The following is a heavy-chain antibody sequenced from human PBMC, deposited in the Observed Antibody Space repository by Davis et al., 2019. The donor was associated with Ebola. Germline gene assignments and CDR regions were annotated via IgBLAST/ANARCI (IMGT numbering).Heavy chain of an antibody. CDR2: INPSGGST. V-gene: IGHV1-46*01. D-gene: IGHD1-1*01. CDR1: GYTFTSYY. Sequence: ASVKVSCKASGYTFTSYYMYWVRQAPGQGLEWMGIINPSGGSTTYAQKFQGRVTMTRDTSTSKVYMELSSLRSDDTAVYYCARENVDEYYFDYWGQGTLVTVSS. J-gene: IGHJ4*02. CDR3: ARENVDEYYFDY.